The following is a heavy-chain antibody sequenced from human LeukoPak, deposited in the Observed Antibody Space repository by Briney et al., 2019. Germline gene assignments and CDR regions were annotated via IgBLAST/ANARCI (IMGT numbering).Heavy chain of an antibody. J-gene: IGHJ6*03. CDR2: ISSTSSYI. V-gene: IGHV3-21*01. Sequence: GGSLRLSCAASGFTFSSYSMNWVRQAPGKGLEWVSSISSTSSYIYYADSVKGRFTISTDNAKNSLYLQMSSLRAEDTAVYYCARGSGGQQLIRGYYYMDVWGKGTTVTVSS. CDR1: GFTFSSYS. CDR3: ARGSGGQQLIRGYYYMDV. D-gene: IGHD6-6*01.